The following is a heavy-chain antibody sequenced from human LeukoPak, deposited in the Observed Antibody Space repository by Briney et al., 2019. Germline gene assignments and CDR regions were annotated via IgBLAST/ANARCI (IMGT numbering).Heavy chain of an antibody. Sequence: GASVNVSCKASGYTFTSYAMNWVRQAPGQGLEWMGWINTNTGNPTYAQGFTGRFVFSLDTSVSTAYLQISSLKAEDTAVYYCARFQRYFDWLGIDYYFDYWGQGTLVTVSS. V-gene: IGHV7-4-1*02. CDR3: ARFQRYFDWLGIDYYFDY. CDR1: GYTFTSYA. J-gene: IGHJ4*02. D-gene: IGHD3-9*01. CDR2: INTNTGNP.